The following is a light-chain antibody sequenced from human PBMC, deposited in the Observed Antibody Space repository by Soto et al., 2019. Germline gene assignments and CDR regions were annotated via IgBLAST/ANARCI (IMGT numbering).Light chain of an antibody. V-gene: IGKV3-20*01. Sequence: EIVLAQSQGTLSLSPGERATLSCRAIQSVSGSYLAWYQQKPGQAPKLVSHGASSRAAGIPDRFNGTGSGTDFTLTISRLEPEDFAVYYCQQYVGSAGITFGQGTRLEIK. CDR3: QQYVGSAGIT. J-gene: IGKJ5*01. CDR1: QSVSGSY. CDR2: GAS.